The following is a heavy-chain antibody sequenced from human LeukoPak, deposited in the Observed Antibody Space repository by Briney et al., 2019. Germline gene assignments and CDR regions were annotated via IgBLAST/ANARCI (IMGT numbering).Heavy chain of an antibody. Sequence: GASVKVTCKASGYTFTSYYMHWVRQAPGQGLEWMGIINPSGGSTSYAQKFQGRVTMTTDTSTSTAYMELRSLRSDDTAVYYCARDRELELPPGFDYWGQGTLVTVSS. CDR1: GYTFTSYY. V-gene: IGHV1-46*01. CDR3: ARDRELELPPGFDY. CDR2: INPSGGST. J-gene: IGHJ4*02. D-gene: IGHD1-7*01.